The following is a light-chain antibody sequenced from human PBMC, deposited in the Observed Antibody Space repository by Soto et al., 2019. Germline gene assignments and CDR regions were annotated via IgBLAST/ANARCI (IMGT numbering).Light chain of an antibody. J-gene: IGKJ4*01. Sequence: EIVMTQSPATLSVSPGERATLSCRASQSVSSNLAWYQQKPGQAPRLLIYAASTRATGIPARFSGSGSGTEFTITIISLQSEDFELYYCQQYNNWVTFGGGTKVEIK. CDR3: QQYNNWVT. CDR1: QSVSSN. V-gene: IGKV3-15*01. CDR2: AAS.